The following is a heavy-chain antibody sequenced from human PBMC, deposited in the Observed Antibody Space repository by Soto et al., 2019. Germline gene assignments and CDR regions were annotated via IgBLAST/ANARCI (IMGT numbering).Heavy chain of an antibody. D-gene: IGHD6-13*01. CDR2: ISGSGGSP. CDR1: GFSFSTYT. CDR3: ARVGSSWYKSGAFDI. V-gene: IGHV3-23*01. J-gene: IGHJ3*02. Sequence: PGGSLRLSCAASGFSFSTYTMSWVRRAPGKGLEWVSAISGSGGSPSYADSVKGRFTTSRDNSKNTLYLQMNSLRAEDTAVYYCARVGSSWYKSGAFDIWGQGTMVTVSS.